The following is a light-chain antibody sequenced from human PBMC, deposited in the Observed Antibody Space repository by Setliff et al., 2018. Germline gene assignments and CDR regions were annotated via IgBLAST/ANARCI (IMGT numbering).Light chain of an antibody. J-gene: IGLJ1*01. CDR2: EVT. V-gene: IGLV2-8*01. Sequence: QSALTQPPSASGSPGQSVTISCTGTGGLVGGYNYVSWYQQHPGKAPKLIIYEVTKRPSGVPDRVSGSNSGNTASLTVSGLQAEDEADYYCSLYSGSNNFFFGSGTKVTVL. CDR3: SLYSGSNNFF. CDR1: GGLVGGYNY.